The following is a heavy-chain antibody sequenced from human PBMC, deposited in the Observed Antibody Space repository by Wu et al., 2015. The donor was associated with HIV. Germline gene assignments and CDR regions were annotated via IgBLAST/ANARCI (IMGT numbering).Heavy chain of an antibody. CDR2: INPNSGDT. D-gene: IGHD3-10*01. V-gene: IGHV1-2*02. CDR1: GYSFTAYY. CDR3: ARDNYDSGSYYVNWFDP. J-gene: IGHJ5*02. Sequence: QVQLVQSGAEVKKPGASVKVSCRASGYSFTAYYMHWVRQAPGQGLEWMGWINPNSGDTNYTQKFQGRVTMTRDTSISTAYMELNSLRSDDTAVYYCARDNYDSGSYYVNWFDPWGQGTLGPPSPQ.